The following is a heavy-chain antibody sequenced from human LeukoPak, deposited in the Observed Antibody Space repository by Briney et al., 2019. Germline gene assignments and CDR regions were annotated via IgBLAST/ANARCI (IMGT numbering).Heavy chain of an antibody. V-gene: IGHV3-11*03. D-gene: IGHD3-10*01. J-gene: IGHJ4*02. CDR3: AIFRAYYYGSGSRYLDY. CDR1: GFTFSDYY. Sequence: GGSLRLSCAACGFTFSDYYVSWIRQAPGKGLEWVSYISSSSSYTNYADTVKGRFTISRDNAKNSLYLQMDSLRAEDTSVYYCAIFRAYYYGSGSRYLDYWGQGTLVTVSS. CDR2: ISSSSSYT.